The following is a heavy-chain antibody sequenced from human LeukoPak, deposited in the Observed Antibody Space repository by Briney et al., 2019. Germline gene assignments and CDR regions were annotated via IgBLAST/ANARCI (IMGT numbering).Heavy chain of an antibody. D-gene: IGHD3-3*01. J-gene: IGHJ4*02. CDR3: ASGYYDFWSGTKGQFVFDY. V-gene: IGHV4-31*03. CDR2: IYYSEST. CDR1: GGSISSGGYY. Sequence: SETLSLTCTVSGGSISSGGYYWSWIRQHPGKGLEWIGYIYYSESTYYNPSLKSRVTISVDTSKNQFSLKLSSVTAADTAVYYCASGYYDFWSGTKGQFVFDYWGQGTLVTVSS.